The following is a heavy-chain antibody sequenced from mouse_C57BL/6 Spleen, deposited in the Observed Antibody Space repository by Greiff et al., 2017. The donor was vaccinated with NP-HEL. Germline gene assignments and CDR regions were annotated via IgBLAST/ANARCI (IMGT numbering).Heavy chain of an antibody. D-gene: IGHD1-1*01. V-gene: IGHV14-2*01. Sequence: EVQLQQSGAELVKPGASVKLSCTASGFNITDYYMHWVKQRTEQGLEWIGRIDPEDGETKYAPKFQGKATITADTSSNTAYLQLSSLTSEDTAVDYCARDYGSRRGFAYWGQGTLVTVSA. J-gene: IGHJ3*01. CDR1: GFNITDYY. CDR2: IDPEDGET. CDR3: ARDYGSRRGFAY.